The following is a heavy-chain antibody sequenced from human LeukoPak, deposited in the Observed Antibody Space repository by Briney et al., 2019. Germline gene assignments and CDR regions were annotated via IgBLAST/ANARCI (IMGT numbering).Heavy chain of an antibody. CDR3: GRDQTPFY. CDR1: GFTFSCCG. Sequence: GGSLRLSCAASGFTFSCCGMHWVRQAPGKGLEWVAVISYDGSYKYYAESVKGRFTISRDNSKNTLYLQMNSLRAEDTAVYYCGRDQTPFYWGQGSLVTVSS. D-gene: IGHD2-15*01. J-gene: IGHJ4*02. CDR2: ISYDGSYK. V-gene: IGHV3-30*03.